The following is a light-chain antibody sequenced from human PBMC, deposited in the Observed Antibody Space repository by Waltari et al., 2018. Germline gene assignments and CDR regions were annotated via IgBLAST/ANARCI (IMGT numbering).Light chain of an antibody. CDR3: SSYAGSNIWV. J-gene: IGLJ3*02. Sequence: QSALPQPPSASGSPGQSVTISRSGPSSAVGRYNHFPWYQQHPGKAPKLMIYEVSKRPSGVPDRFSGSKSGNTASLTVSGLQAEDEADYYCSSYAGSNIWVFGGGTKLTVL. CDR2: EVS. CDR1: SSAVGRYNH. V-gene: IGLV2-8*01.